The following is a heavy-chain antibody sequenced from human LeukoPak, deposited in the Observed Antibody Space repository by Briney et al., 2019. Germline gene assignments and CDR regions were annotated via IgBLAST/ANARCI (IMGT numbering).Heavy chain of an antibody. CDR2: ISSSSSYI. Sequence: PGGSLRLSCAASGFTFSSNAMHWVRQAPGKGLEWVSSISSSSSYIYYADSVKGRFTISRDNAKNSLYLQMNSLRAEDAAVYYCARDQYCSSTSCPFDCWGQGTLVTVSS. V-gene: IGHV3-21*01. CDR3: ARDQYCSSTSCPFDC. J-gene: IGHJ4*02. CDR1: GFTFSSNA. D-gene: IGHD2-2*01.